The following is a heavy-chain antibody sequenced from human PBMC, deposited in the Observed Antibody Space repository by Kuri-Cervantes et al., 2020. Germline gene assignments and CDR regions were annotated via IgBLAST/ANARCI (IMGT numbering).Heavy chain of an antibody. CDR3: ARDSTYYDFWSGYFGSPDFTNWFDP. Sequence: SETLSLTCTVSGGSISSYYWSWIRQPAGKGLEWIGRIYTSGSTNYSPSLKSRVTMSVDTSKNQFSLKLSSVTAADTAVYYCARDSTYYDFWSGYFGSPDFTNWFDPWGQGTPVTVSS. J-gene: IGHJ5*02. D-gene: IGHD3-3*01. V-gene: IGHV4-4*07. CDR1: GGSISSYY. CDR2: IYTSGST.